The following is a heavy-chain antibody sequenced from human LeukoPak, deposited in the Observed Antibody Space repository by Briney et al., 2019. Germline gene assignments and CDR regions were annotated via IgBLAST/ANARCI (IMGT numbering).Heavy chain of an antibody. CDR2: ISIDGSIT. CDR1: GFTFSSYW. Sequence: GGSLRLSCAASGFTFSSYWMHWVRQAPGKGLVWVSRISIDGSITTYADSVKGRFTTSRDNAKNTLYLQMNSLRAEDTAVYYCARETAVAGTYYSDYWGQGTLVTVSS. V-gene: IGHV3-74*01. CDR3: ARETAVAGTYYSDY. D-gene: IGHD6-19*01. J-gene: IGHJ4*02.